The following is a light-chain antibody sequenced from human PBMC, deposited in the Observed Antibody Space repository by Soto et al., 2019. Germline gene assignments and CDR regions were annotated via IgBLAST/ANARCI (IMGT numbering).Light chain of an antibody. Sequence: DLQMTQSPSSVSASVGDGVTITCRASQGINKWVAWYQQKPGKAPKLLIYGTSSLQSGVPSRFSGSGSGTDFTLTISSLQPEDFATYYCQQANRFPWTFGQGTKVEIK. V-gene: IGKV1-12*01. CDR3: QQANRFPWT. CDR2: GTS. J-gene: IGKJ1*01. CDR1: QGINKW.